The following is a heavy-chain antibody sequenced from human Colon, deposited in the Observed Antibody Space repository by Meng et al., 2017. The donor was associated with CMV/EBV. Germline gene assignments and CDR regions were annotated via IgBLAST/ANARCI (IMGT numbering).Heavy chain of an antibody. CDR3: AKEFVLGTHLDH. CDR1: GFTFNTFG. Sequence: GESLKISCSASGFTFNTFGMHWVRQAPGKGLEWVAFIRYDGTKADYADSVTGRFTISRDNAKSSLHLQMTSLRPEDGAVYFCAKEFVLGTHLDHWGQGTLVTVSS. CDR2: IRYDGTKA. V-gene: IGHV3-30*02. J-gene: IGHJ4*02. D-gene: IGHD2-21*02.